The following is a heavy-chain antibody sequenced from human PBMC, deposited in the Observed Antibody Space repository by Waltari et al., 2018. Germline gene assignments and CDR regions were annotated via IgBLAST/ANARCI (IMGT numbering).Heavy chain of an antibody. Sequence: EVQLVQSGAEVKKPGATVKISCKASGYTFTDYYMHWVQQAPGKGLEWMGRVDPEDGETIYAEKFQCRVTITADTSTDTAYMELSSLRSEDTAVYYCATSRIVGATRPDYYMDVWGKGTTVTVSS. CDR2: VDPEDGET. CDR1: GYTFTDYY. V-gene: IGHV1-69-2*01. D-gene: IGHD1-26*01. CDR3: ATSRIVGATRPDYYMDV. J-gene: IGHJ6*03.